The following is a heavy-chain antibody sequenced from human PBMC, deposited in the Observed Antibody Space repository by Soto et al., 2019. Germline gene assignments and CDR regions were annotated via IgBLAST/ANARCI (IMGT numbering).Heavy chain of an antibody. CDR1: GFTFSSYS. Sequence: EVQLVESGGGLVKPGGSLRLSCAASGFTFSSYSMNWVRQAPGKGLEWVSSISSSSSYIYYADSVKGRFTISRDNAKNTLYLQMNSLRAEDTAVYYCAGGLYYYDSSGYYGNWGQGTLVTVSS. J-gene: IGHJ4*02. V-gene: IGHV3-21*01. D-gene: IGHD3-22*01. CDR3: AGGLYYYDSSGYYGN. CDR2: ISSSSSYI.